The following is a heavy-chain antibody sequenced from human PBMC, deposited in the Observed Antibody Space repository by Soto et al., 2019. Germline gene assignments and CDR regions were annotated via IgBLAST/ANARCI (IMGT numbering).Heavy chain of an antibody. CDR2: ISATGTIS. Sequence: EVQLLESGGGFIQPGGSLGLSCAASGFTFSNSVMAWVRQAPGKGLEWVSAISATGTISFYGDSVKGRFTISRDNSKDTLYLHMGSLRADDTALYYWAKMAWLGDPPGVDFWGQGTLVTVSS. J-gene: IGHJ4*02. D-gene: IGHD3-10*01. V-gene: IGHV3-23*01. CDR3: AKMAWLGDPPGVDF. CDR1: GFTFSNSV.